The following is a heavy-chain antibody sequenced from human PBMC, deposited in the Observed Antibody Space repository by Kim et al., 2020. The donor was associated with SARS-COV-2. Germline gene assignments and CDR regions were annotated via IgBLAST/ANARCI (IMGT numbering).Heavy chain of an antibody. CDR2: INPSGGST. Sequence: ASVKVSCKASGYTFTSYYMHWVRQAPGQGLEWMGIINPSGGSTSYAQKFQGRVTMTRDTSTSTVYMELSSLRSEDTAVYYCARDLDYYGSESRTTGWFDPWGQGTLVTVSS. CDR3: ARDLDYYGSESRTTGWFDP. D-gene: IGHD3-10*01. V-gene: IGHV1-46*01. J-gene: IGHJ5*02. CDR1: GYTFTSYY.